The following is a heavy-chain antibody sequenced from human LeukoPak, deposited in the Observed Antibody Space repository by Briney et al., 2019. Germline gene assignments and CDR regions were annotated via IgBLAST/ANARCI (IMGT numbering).Heavy chain of an antibody. V-gene: IGHV3-30*18. CDR1: GFTISSCG. D-gene: IGHD3-10*01. Sequence: GRSLRLSCAVSGFTISSCGMHWVRQAPGKGLEWVAVISYDGSNKYYADSVKGRFTISRDNSKNTLYLQMNSLRAEDTAVYYCAKSMVRGVIGPQYGMDVWGKGTTVTVSS. CDR3: AKSMVRGVIGPQYGMDV. J-gene: IGHJ6*04. CDR2: ISYDGSNK.